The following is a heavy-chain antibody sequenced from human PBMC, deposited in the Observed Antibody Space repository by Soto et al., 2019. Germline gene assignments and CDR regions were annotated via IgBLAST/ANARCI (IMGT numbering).Heavy chain of an antibody. Sequence: GGSLRLSCAASGFTFSSYAMSWVRQAPGKGLEWVSAISGSGGSTYYADSVKGRFTISRDNSKNTLYLQMNSLRAEDTAVYYCAKGVYSYYYYGMDVWGQGTTVTVSS. CDR2: ISGSGGST. V-gene: IGHV3-23*01. D-gene: IGHD4-4*01. J-gene: IGHJ6*02. CDR3: AKGVYSYYYYGMDV. CDR1: GFTFSSYA.